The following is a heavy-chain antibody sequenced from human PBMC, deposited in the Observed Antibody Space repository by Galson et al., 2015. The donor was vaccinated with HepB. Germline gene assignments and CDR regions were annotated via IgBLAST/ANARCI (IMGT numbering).Heavy chain of an antibody. Sequence: SVKVSCKASGGTFSSYAISWVRQAPGQGLEWMGRIIPILGIANYAQKFQGRVTITADKSTSTAYMELSSLRSEDTAVYYCARVGWLQPLVDYWGQGTLVTVSS. CDR2: IIPILGIA. J-gene: IGHJ4*02. D-gene: IGHD5-24*01. V-gene: IGHV1-69*04. CDR3: ARVGWLQPLVDY. CDR1: GGTFSSYA.